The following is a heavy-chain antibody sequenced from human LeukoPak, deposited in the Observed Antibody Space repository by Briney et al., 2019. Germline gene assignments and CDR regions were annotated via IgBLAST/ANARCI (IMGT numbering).Heavy chain of an antibody. V-gene: IGHV3-30*02. CDR2: IRYDGSNK. D-gene: IGHD3-22*01. Sequence: KGLEWVAFIRYDGSNKYYADSVKGRFTISRDNAKNSLYLQMNSLRAEDSAVYYCARDYYYDSSGYTPAGDAFDIWGQGTMVIVSS. J-gene: IGHJ3*02. CDR3: ARDYYYDSSGYTPAGDAFDI.